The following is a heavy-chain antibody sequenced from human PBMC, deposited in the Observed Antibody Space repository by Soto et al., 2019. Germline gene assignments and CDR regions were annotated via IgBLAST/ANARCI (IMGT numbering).Heavy chain of an antibody. CDR2: IYHSGST. CDR3: ARALADYYDSSGYSGWFDP. CDR1: GGSISSGGYS. V-gene: IGHV4-30-2*01. D-gene: IGHD3-22*01. Sequence: SETLSLTCAVSGGSISSGGYSWSWIRQPPGKGLEWIGYIYHSGSTYYNPSLKSRVTISVDRSKNQFSLKRSSVTAADTAVYYCARALADYYDSSGYSGWFDPWGQGTLVTGSS. J-gene: IGHJ5*02.